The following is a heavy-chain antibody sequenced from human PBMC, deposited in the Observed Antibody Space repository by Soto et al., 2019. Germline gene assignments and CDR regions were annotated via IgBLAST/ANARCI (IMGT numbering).Heavy chain of an antibody. Sequence: PGGSLRLSCAASGFTLSSYDMHWVRQATGKGLEWVSAIGTAGDTYYPGSVKGRFTISRENAKNSLYLQVNSLRAEDTAVYYCARDGTDNFDYWGQGTLVTVSS. D-gene: IGHD6-13*01. V-gene: IGHV3-13*01. J-gene: IGHJ4*02. CDR3: ARDGTDNFDY. CDR1: GFTLSSYD. CDR2: IGTAGDT.